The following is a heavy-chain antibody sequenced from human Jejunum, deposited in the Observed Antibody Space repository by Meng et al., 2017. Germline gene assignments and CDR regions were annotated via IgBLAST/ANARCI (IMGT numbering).Heavy chain of an antibody. D-gene: IGHD3-16*01. J-gene: IGHJ4*02. Sequence: GESLEISCAASGFTFSSSSMSWVRQAPGKGLEWVSTFTGTTTSTYYADSVKGRFTISRDNSKNTLYLQMNSLRAEDTAVYYCAKLTSLWGQGTLVTVSS. CDR3: AKLTSL. CDR2: FTGTTTST. CDR1: GFTFSSSS. V-gene: IGHV3-23*01.